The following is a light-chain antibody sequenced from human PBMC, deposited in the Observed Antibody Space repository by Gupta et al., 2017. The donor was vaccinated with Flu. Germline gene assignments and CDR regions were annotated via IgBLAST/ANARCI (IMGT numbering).Light chain of an antibody. CDR3: QQHNHNPRT. CDR1: PGFPTNY. V-gene: IGKV1-17*02. Sequence: DIQMTHSPSSLSASVGDRVTITCRASPGFPTNYLGWYQQKPGKAPKRLVYLTSTLESGVPSRFSGSGSGTEFTLTISNLQPEDSATYYCQQHNHNPRTFGQGTKVEIK. J-gene: IGKJ1*01. CDR2: LTS.